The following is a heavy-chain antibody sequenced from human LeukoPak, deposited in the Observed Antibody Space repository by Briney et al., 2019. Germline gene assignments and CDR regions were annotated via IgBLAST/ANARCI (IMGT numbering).Heavy chain of an antibody. CDR3: ARSSPYCSSTSCPLRY. D-gene: IGHD2-2*01. CDR1: GGSISSHY. Sequence: PSETLSLTCTVSGGSISSHYWSWIRQPPGKGLEWIGYIYYSGSTNYNPSLKSRVTISVDTSKNQFSLKLSSVTAADTAVYYCARSSPYCSSTSCPLRYWGQGTLVTVSS. CDR2: IYYSGST. J-gene: IGHJ4*02. V-gene: IGHV4-59*11.